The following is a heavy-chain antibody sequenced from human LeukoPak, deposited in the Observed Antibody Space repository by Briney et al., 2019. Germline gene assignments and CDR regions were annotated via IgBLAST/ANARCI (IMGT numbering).Heavy chain of an antibody. V-gene: IGHV3-7*01. CDR1: GFTFSSYW. CDR3: ARDSSFVLRFFSFTLDY. J-gene: IGHJ4*02. CDR2: IKQDGTEK. Sequence: PGGSLRLSCAASGFTFSSYWMSWVRQAPGKGLEWVANIKQDGTEKYYVDSVKGRFTISRDNAKNSLYLQMNSLRAEDTAVYYCARDSSFVLRFFSFTLDYWGQGTLVTVSS. D-gene: IGHD3-3*01.